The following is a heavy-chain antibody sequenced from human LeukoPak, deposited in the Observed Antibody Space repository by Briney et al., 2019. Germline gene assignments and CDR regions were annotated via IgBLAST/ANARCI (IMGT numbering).Heavy chain of an antibody. Sequence: SVKVSCKASGGVFTTYAVSWVRQAPGQGLEWMGSIIPFLGTTNYAQKFQGRVTITADEPTRTAYMELTYVRSDDTAVYYCTIIPDVILFTHYFEYWGQGTLVTVSS. V-gene: IGHV1-69*11. CDR3: TIIPDVILFTHYFEY. J-gene: IGHJ4*02. CDR2: IIPFLGTT. CDR1: GGVFTTYA. D-gene: IGHD2-21*01.